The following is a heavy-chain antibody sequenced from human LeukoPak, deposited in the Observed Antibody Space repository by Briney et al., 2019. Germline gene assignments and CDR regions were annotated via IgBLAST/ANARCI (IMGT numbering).Heavy chain of an antibody. D-gene: IGHD6-19*01. CDR2: IYYSGST. CDR3: ARHDGSGWPYYFDY. CDR1: GGSISSYY. V-gene: IGHV4-59*08. Sequence: SETLSLTCTVSGGSISSYYWSWIRQPPGKGLEWIGYIYYSGSTNYNPSLKSRVTISVDTSKNQFSLKLSSVTAADTAVYYCARHDGSGWPYYFDYWGQGTLVTVSS. J-gene: IGHJ4*02.